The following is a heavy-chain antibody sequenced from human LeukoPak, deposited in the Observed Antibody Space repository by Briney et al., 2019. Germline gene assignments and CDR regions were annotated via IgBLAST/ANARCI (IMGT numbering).Heavy chain of an antibody. CDR2: ISGSGGNT. CDR3: AKDRRITMAGTVDYFDY. D-gene: IGHD6-19*01. CDR1: GFTFNNYA. Sequence: PGGSLRLSCAASGFTFNNYAMSWVRQAPGKGLEWVSSISGSGGNTYYADSVKGRFTISRDNFKNTLYLQMNSLRAADTAVYYCAKDRRITMAGTVDYFDYWGQGTLVTVSS. V-gene: IGHV3-23*01. J-gene: IGHJ4*02.